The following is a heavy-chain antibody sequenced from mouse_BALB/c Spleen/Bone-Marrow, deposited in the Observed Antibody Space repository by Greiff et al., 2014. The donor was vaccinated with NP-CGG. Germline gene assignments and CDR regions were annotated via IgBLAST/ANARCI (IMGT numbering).Heavy chain of an antibody. V-gene: IGHV1S127*01. CDR3: AREAGYYYAKDY. D-gene: IGHD2-2*01. CDR1: GYSFTSYW. J-gene: IGHJ4*01. CDR2: IDPSDSET. Sequence: VQLQQSGPQLVRPGASVKISCKASGYSFTSYWMHWVKQRPGQGLEWIGMIDPSDSETRLNQKFKDKATLTVDKSSSTAYMQLSSPTSEDSAVYYCAREAGYYYAKDYWGQGTSVTVSS.